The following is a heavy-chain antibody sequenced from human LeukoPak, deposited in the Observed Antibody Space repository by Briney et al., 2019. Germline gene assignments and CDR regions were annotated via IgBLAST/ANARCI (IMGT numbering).Heavy chain of an antibody. J-gene: IGHJ4*02. D-gene: IGHD3-3*01. CDR3: ARDSYYDFWSGYYTANLSDY. CDR2: ISAYNGNT. CDR1: GYTFTSYG. V-gene: IGHV1-18*01. Sequence: ASVKVSCKASGYTFTSYGISWVRQAPGQGLEWMGWISAYNGNTNYAQKLQGRVTMTTDTSTSTAYMELRSLRSDDTAVYYCARDSYYDFWSGYYTANLSDYWGQGTLVTVSS.